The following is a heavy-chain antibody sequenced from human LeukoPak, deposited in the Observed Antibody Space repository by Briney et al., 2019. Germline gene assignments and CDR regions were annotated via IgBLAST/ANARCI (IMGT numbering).Heavy chain of an antibody. Sequence: PGGSLRLSCAASGFTFSRYAMSWVRQAPGKGLEWVSGISGSGGSTYYADSVKGRFTISRDNSKNMLYLQMHSLRAEDTAVYYCAKDPPLSSRCGYSYGYEEGNWFDPWGQGTLVTVSS. D-gene: IGHD5-18*01. V-gene: IGHV3-23*01. CDR2: ISGSGGST. CDR3: AKDPPLSSRCGYSYGYEEGNWFDP. CDR1: GFTFSRYA. J-gene: IGHJ5*02.